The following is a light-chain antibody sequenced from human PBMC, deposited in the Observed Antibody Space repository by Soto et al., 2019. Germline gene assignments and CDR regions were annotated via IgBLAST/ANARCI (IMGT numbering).Light chain of an antibody. CDR3: CSYAGSSTFVV. CDR1: SSDVGSYNL. V-gene: IGLV2-23*02. CDR2: EVS. Sequence: SALTQPASVSGSPGQSITISCTGTSSDVGSYNLVSWHQQHPGKAPKLMIYEVSKRPSGVSTRFSGSKSGNTASLTISGLQAEDEADYYCCSYAGSSTFVVFGGGTKVTVL. J-gene: IGLJ2*01.